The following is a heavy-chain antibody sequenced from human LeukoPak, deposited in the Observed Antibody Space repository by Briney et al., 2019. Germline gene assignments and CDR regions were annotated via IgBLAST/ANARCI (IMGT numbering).Heavy chain of an antibody. J-gene: IGHJ4*02. CDR1: GFTFSSYA. Sequence: AGGSLRLSCAASGFTFSSYAMRWVRQAPGKGLEWVAVISYDGSNKYYADSVKGRFTISRDNSKNTLYLQMNSLRAEDTAVYYCARPVVAATPSDYWGQGTLVTVSS. CDR3: ARPVVAATPSDY. CDR2: ISYDGSNK. D-gene: IGHD2-15*01. V-gene: IGHV3-30-3*01.